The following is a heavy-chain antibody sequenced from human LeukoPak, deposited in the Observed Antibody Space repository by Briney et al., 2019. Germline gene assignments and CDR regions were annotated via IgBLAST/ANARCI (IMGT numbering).Heavy chain of an antibody. J-gene: IGHJ6*04. CDR2: IDPSDSYT. CDR3: ARHLLRYFDWFHYGMDV. D-gene: IGHD3-9*01. Sequence: GESLKISCKGSGYSFTSYWISWVRQMPGKGPEWMRRIDPSDSYTNYSPSFQGLVTISADKSISTAYLQWSSLKASDTAMYYCARHLLRYFDWFHYGMDVWGKGTAVTVSS. CDR1: GYSFTSYW. V-gene: IGHV5-10-1*01.